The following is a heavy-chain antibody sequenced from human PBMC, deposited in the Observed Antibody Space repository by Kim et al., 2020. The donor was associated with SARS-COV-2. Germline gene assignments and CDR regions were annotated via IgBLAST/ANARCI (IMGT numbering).Heavy chain of an antibody. CDR1: GFTFSSDA. CDR3: PVGLWFGRFDF. J-gene: IGHJ4*02. D-gene: IGHD3-10*01. CDR2: ISGSGGYT. Sequence: GGSLRLSCAASGFTFSSDAMSWVRQAPGKGLERVSAISGSGGYTYYADSVKGRFTISRDNSKNTLYLQMNSLRAEDTAVYYCPVGLWFGRFDFWGQGTLVTVSS. V-gene: IGHV3-23*01.